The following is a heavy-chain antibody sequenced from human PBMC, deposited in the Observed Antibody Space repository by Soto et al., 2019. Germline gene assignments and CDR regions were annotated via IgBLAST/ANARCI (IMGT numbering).Heavy chain of an antibody. V-gene: IGHV3-11*05. J-gene: IGHJ3*02. CDR1: AFTFSDYC. CDR3: AKGYYQKKKNAFDI. Sequence: GGSLRPSCTPYAFTFSDYCMAWIRQAPGEGLEWVSFNRGNGNTNYAQQVKGRFIIDRDKDKGSVYLEMSSLRAEDTALYYCAKGYYQKKKNAFDIWGQGTMVTVSS. D-gene: IGHD2-15*01. CDR2: NRGNGNT.